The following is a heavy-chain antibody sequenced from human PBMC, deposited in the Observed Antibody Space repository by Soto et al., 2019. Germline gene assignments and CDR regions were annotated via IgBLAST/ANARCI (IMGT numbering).Heavy chain of an antibody. CDR2: INHSGST. Sequence: SETLSLTCAVYGGSFSGYYWSWIRQPPGKGLEWIGEINHSGSTNYNPSLKSRVTISVDTSKNQFSLRLTSVTAADTAVYYCARASVGPPGGGSWIMPFDYWGQGALVTVS. CDR1: GGSFSGYY. CDR3: ARASVGPPGGGSWIMPFDY. V-gene: IGHV4-34*01. D-gene: IGHD2-15*01. J-gene: IGHJ4*02.